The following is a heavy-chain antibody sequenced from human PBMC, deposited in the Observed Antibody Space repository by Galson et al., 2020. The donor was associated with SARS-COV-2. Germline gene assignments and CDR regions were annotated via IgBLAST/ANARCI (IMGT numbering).Heavy chain of an antibody. J-gene: IGHJ4*02. CDR1: GFTFSSYN. V-gene: IGHV3-30*03. Sequence: GESLKISCAASGFTFSSYNMNWVRQAPGKGLEWVAVISYDGSNKYYADSVKGRFTISRDNSKNTLYLQMNSLRAEDTAVYYCARDPDDNYYDSSGIDYWGQGTLVTVSS. D-gene: IGHD3-22*01. CDR3: ARDPDDNYYDSSGIDY. CDR2: ISYDGSNK.